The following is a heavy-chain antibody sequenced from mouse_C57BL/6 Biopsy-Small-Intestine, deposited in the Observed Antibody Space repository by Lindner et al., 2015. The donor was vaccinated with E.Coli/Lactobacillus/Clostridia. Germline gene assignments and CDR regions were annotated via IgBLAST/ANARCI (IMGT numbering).Heavy chain of an antibody. Sequence: SVKVSWQGFWIHLHRLLYGSGVRQAPGQGLEWVGWINPNNGGSNYAQKFQGWVTLTRDTSISTAYMELNRLSSDDTAVYYCARSYRYASSGPLPNNMDVWGQGTTVTVSS. CDR1: IHLHRLL. CDR3: ARSYRYASSGPLPNNMDV. V-gene: IGHV1-34*02. D-gene: IGHD1-1*02. CDR2: INPNNGGS. J-gene: IGHJ1*01.